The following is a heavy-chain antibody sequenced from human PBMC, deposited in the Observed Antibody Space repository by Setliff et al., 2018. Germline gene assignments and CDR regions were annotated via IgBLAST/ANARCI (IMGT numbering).Heavy chain of an antibody. CDR1: GYSFTNYG. D-gene: IGHD2-2*01. CDR2: NSV. J-gene: IGHJ4*02. CDR3: ARGPPDFVVVPAAAKFDY. V-gene: IGHV1-18*01. Sequence: ASVKVSCKTSGYSFTNYGINWVRQAPGQGLEWMGWNSVYAREFQGRVTVTIDTPTSTAYMELRSLRSDDTAVYYCARGPPDFVVVPAAAKFDYWGPGTLVTVSS.